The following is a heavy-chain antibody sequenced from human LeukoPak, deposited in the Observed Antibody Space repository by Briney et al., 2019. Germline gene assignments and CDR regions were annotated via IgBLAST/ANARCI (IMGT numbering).Heavy chain of an antibody. J-gene: IGHJ4*02. D-gene: IGHD3-22*01. Sequence: GGSLRLSCAASGFTFSNYGMHWVRQAPGKGLEGVAFIRYDGSNKYYADSVKGRFTISRDNSKNTLYLQMNSLRAEDTAVYYCARDLTYYYDSSAYHGYYFDYWGQGTLVTVSS. V-gene: IGHV3-30*02. CDR2: IRYDGSNK. CDR3: ARDLTYYYDSSAYHGYYFDY. CDR1: GFTFSNYG.